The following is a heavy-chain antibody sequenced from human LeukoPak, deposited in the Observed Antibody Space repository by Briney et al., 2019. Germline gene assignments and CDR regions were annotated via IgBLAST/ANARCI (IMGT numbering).Heavy chain of an antibody. D-gene: IGHD2-2*01. J-gene: IGHJ5*02. CDR2: IYTSGST. CDR1: GGSISSYY. CDR3: ARDIVVVPAAMRGWFDP. V-gene: IGHV4-4*07. Sequence: PSETLSLTSTVSGGSISSYYWSWIRQPAGKGLEWIGRIYTSGSTNYNPSLKSRVTMSVDTSKNQFSLKLSSVTAADTAVYYCARDIVVVPAAMRGWFDPWGQGTLVTVSS.